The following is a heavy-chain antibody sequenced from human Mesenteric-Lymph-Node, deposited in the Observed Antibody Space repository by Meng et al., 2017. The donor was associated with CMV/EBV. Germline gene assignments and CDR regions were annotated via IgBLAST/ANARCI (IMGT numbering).Heavy chain of an antibody. J-gene: IGHJ6*02. CDR3: ARDATPEDSSSWSSGMDV. CDR1: GGSISSYY. V-gene: IGHV4-59*01. CDR2: IYHSGST. Sequence: SETLSLTCTVSGGSISSYYWSWIRQPPGKGLEWIGYIYHSGSTNYSPSLKSRVTISIDTSKNQFSLKLNSVTAADTAVYYCARDATPEDSSSWSSGMDVWGQGTTVTV. D-gene: IGHD6-13*01.